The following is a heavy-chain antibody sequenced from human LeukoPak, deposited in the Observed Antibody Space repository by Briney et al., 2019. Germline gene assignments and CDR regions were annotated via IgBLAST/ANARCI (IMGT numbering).Heavy chain of an antibody. D-gene: IGHD1-26*01. CDR1: GFTFTSYS. CDR3: AKGGKWDVTPFDY. V-gene: IGHV3-23*01. CDR2: SGGGGST. J-gene: IGHJ4*02. Sequence: GGSLRLSCAASGFTFTSYSMNWVRQAPGKGLEWVSTSGGGGSTYYADSVKGRFTISRDNSKNTLYLQANSPRVEDTAVYYCAKGGKWDVTPFDYWGQGTLVTVSS.